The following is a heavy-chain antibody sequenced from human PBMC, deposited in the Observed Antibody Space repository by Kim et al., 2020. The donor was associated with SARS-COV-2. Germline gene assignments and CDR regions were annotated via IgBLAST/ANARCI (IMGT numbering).Heavy chain of an antibody. V-gene: IGHV3-23*01. D-gene: IGHD3-10*01. Sequence: GGSLRLSCAASGFSFNTYAMTWVRQAPGKGPEWVATMTSSGDATDYSDSVRGRFVISRDNARNMVFLQMNSLRADDTATYYCVKSTLFRGVTLAGNPFD. CDR1: GFSFNTYA. CDR2: MTSSGDAT. CDR3: VKSTLFRGVTLAGNPFD. J-gene: IGHJ3*02.